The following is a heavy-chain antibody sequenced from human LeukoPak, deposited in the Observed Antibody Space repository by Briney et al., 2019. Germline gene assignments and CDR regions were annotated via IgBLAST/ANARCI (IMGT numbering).Heavy chain of an antibody. V-gene: IGHV3-66*01. J-gene: IGHJ4*02. Sequence: GGSLRLSCAASGFSVSSNYLSWVRQAPGKGLEWVSTIYSGGSTYYADSVTGRFTISRDSSKNTLYLQMNSLGAEDTAVYYCARDGAVLTGYYDYWGQGTLVTVSS. CDR2: IYSGGST. CDR1: GFSVSSNY. CDR3: ARDGAVLTGYYDY. D-gene: IGHD3-9*01.